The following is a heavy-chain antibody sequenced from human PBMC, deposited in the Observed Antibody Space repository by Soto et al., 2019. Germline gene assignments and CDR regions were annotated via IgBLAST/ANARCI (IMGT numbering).Heavy chain of an antibody. J-gene: IGHJ4*02. V-gene: IGHV1-18*01. Sequence: QVQLIQSGPEVRKPGASVKVSCKTSGYTFTDYGISWVRQAPGQGLEWMGWISTAHADIGYAQKFQGRVTMTKATSTSTSVMELRSLRSDDTAIYYCARDLAYIREYWGQGTQVTVSS. CDR2: ISTAHADI. CDR1: GYTFTDYG. CDR3: ARDLAYIREY. D-gene: IGHD3-10*01.